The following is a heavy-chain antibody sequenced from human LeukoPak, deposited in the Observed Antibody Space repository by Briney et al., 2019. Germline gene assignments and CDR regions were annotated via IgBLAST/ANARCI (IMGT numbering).Heavy chain of an antibody. D-gene: IGHD1-7*01. J-gene: IGHJ5*02. CDR3: ASFITETTYEAES. Sequence: PGGSLRLSCAASEFTFSSYWMHWVRQAPGKGLEWVAVISYDGSNKYYADSVKGRFTISRDNSKNTLYLQMNSLRAEDTAVYYCASFITETTYEAESWGQGTLVTVSS. CDR1: EFTFSSYW. V-gene: IGHV3-30*01. CDR2: ISYDGSNK.